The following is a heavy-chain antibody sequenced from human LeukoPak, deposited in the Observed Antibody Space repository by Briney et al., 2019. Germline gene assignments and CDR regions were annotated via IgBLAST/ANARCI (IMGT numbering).Heavy chain of an antibody. Sequence: PSETLSLTCAVFGGSLSGYHWTWIRQPPGKGLEWIGEVYHTGSTNYNPSLKSRVTISVDTSKNQFSLKLSSVTAADTAVYYCARRNIAAAGGGDYWGQGTLVTVSS. D-gene: IGHD6-13*01. CDR1: GGSLSGYH. J-gene: IGHJ4*02. V-gene: IGHV4-34*01. CDR3: ARRNIAAAGGGDY. CDR2: VYHTGST.